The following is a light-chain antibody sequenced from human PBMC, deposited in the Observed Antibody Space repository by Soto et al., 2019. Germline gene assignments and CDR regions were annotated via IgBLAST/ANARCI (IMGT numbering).Light chain of an antibody. CDR3: QQRSNPPTA. CDR1: QSVSSS. V-gene: IGKV3-11*01. J-gene: IGKJ1*01. Sequence: VLSHSPPAFAFTPKERATLSCRAGQSVSSSLAWYQQKPAQAPTLLIHGASNIAAGILARFSGSGSGTDFTLTISSRVAEDFAVYYCQQRSNPPTAFGQGTKLDIK. CDR2: GAS.